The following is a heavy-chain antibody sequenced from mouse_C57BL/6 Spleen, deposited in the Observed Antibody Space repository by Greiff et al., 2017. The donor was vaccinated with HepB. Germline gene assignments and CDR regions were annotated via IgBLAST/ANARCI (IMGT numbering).Heavy chain of an antibody. CDR3: ARRQGYRYFDY. V-gene: IGHV1-50*01. Sequence: QVQLQQPGAELVKPGASVKLSCKASGFTFTSYWMQWVKQRPGQGLEWIGEIDPYDSYTNYNQKFKGKATLTVDTSSSTAYMQLSSLTSEDSAVYYCARRQGYRYFDYWGKGTTLAVSS. J-gene: IGHJ2*01. CDR1: GFTFTSYW. D-gene: IGHD3-2*01. CDR2: IDPYDSYT.